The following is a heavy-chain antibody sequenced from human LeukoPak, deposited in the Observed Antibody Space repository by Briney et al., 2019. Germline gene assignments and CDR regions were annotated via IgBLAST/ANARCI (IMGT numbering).Heavy chain of an antibody. Sequence: SETLSLTCTVSGGSISSSSYYWSWLRQPAGKGLEWIGRIYTSGSTNYNPSLKSRVTMSVDTSKNQFSLKLSSVTAADTAVYYCARISSSWYGDYFDYWGQGTLVTVSS. V-gene: IGHV4-61*02. CDR2: IYTSGST. CDR1: GGSISSSSYY. J-gene: IGHJ4*02. D-gene: IGHD6-13*01. CDR3: ARISSSWYGDYFDY.